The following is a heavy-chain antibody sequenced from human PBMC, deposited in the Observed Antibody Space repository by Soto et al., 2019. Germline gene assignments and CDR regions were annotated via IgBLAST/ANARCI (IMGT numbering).Heavy chain of an antibody. Sequence: QITLKESGPTLLKPTQPLTLTCTVSGFSLTATGVGVGWIRQPPGKALEWLALIYWDDDKRYSPSLNNRVTITKDTSKNQVVLTMTNMDPVDTATYYCGLSAAAGTWGWFDPWAQGTLVTVSS. CDR3: GLSAAAGTWGWFDP. CDR1: GFSLTATGVG. V-gene: IGHV2-5*02. D-gene: IGHD6-13*01. J-gene: IGHJ5*02. CDR2: IYWDDDK.